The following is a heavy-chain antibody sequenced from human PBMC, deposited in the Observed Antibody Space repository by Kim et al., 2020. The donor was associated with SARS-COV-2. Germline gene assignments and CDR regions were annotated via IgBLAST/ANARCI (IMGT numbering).Heavy chain of an antibody. Sequence: GGSLRLSCAASGFTFSSYWMHWVRQAPGKGLVWVSRINSDGSSTSYADSVKGRFTISRDNAKNTLYLQMNSLRAEDTAVYYCARVSRDYDSSGVHRDFDYWGQGTLVTVSS. CDR3: ARVSRDYDSSGVHRDFDY. CDR1: GFTFSSYW. V-gene: IGHV3-74*01. J-gene: IGHJ4*02. D-gene: IGHD3-22*01. CDR2: INSDGSST.